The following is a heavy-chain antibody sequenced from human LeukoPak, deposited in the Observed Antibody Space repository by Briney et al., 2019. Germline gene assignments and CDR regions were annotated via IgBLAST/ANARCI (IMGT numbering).Heavy chain of an antibody. Sequence: PSETLSLTCTVSGGSISSYYWSWIRQPPGKGLEWIGYIYYSGSTNYNPSLKSRVTISVDTSKNQFSLKLSSVTAADTAVYYCARAGGYNDYYYYYYMDVWGKGTTVTVSS. CDR3: ARAGGYNDYYYYYYMDV. CDR1: GGSISSYY. J-gene: IGHJ6*03. V-gene: IGHV4-59*01. CDR2: IYYSGST. D-gene: IGHD5-24*01.